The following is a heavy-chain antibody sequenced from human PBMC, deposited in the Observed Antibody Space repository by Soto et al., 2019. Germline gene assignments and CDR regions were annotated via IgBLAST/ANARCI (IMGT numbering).Heavy chain of an antibody. CDR1: GFTFSDSY. V-gene: IGHV3-11*01. J-gene: IGHJ6*02. CDR2: ITFSGNTV. CDR3: ARVSWREKYGMDV. Sequence: GGSLRRSCAASGFTFSDSYMSWIRQAPGKGLEWISYITFSGNTVYYADSLKGRFTISRDNAKNSLYLQMNRLRAEDTAVYYCARVSWREKYGMDVWGQGTTVTVSS.